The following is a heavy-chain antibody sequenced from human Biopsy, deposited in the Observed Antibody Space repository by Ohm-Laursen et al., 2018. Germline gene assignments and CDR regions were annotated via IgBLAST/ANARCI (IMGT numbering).Heavy chain of an antibody. V-gene: IGHV1-2*02. Sequence: GASVKVSCKASGYTFTDYSLHWVRQAPGQGLEWMGWVNLNSGATNYAQKFQGRVTMTSDTSISTAYIELRRLISDDTAVYFCARDRMVTIITLVRADTFDIWGQGTLVSVSS. CDR3: ARDRMVTIITLVRADTFDI. D-gene: IGHD3-10*01. CDR2: VNLNSGAT. J-gene: IGHJ3*02. CDR1: GYTFTDYS.